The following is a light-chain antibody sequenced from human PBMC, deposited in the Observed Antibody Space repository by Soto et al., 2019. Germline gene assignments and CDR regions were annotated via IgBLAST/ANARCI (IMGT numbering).Light chain of an antibody. J-gene: IGKJ1*01. CDR2: DAS. Sequence: EIVLTQSPGTLSLAPGERATLSVRASHSLSSSQLAWYQQKPGQAPRLLIHDASSRATGISDRFTGSGSGTDFTLTITTLEPEDFAVYYCQQYGSSPRTFGLGTKVDI. CDR1: HSLSSSQ. CDR3: QQYGSSPRT. V-gene: IGKV3-20*01.